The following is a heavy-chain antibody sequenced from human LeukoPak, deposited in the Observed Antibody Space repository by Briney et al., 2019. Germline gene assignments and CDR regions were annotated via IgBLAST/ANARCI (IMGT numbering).Heavy chain of an antibody. J-gene: IGHJ4*02. D-gene: IGHD2-15*01. Sequence: SETLSLTCTVSGGSISSSSYYWGWIRQPPGKGLEWIGSIYYSGSTYYNPSLKSRDTISVDTSKNQFSLKLSSVTAADTAVYYCARDGRVADYWGQGTLVTVSS. CDR3: ARDGRVADY. V-gene: IGHV4-39*07. CDR1: GGSISSSSYY. CDR2: IYYSGST.